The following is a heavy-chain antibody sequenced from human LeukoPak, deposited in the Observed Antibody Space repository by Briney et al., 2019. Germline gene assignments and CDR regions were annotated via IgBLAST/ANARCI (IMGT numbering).Heavy chain of an antibody. CDR1: GGTFSSYA. D-gene: IGHD3-9*01. J-gene: IGHJ4*02. CDR3: ARGSEILTAPLDY. V-gene: IGHV1-69*04. Sequence: ASVKVSCKASGGTFSSYAISWVRQAPGQGLEWMGRIIPILGIANYAQKFQGRVTITADKSTSTAYMELSSLRSEDTAVYYCARGSEILTAPLDYWGQGTLVTVSS. CDR2: IIPILGIA.